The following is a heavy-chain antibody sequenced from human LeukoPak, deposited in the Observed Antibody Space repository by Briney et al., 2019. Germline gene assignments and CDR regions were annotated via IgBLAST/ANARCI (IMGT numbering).Heavy chain of an antibody. Sequence: GGSLRLSCAASGFTFSDYSMNWVRRAPGKGLEWVSYISSSSSTMFYADSVKGRFTISRDNAKNSLYPQMNSLRAEDTAVYYCARWWYESYMDVWGKGTTVTVSS. J-gene: IGHJ6*03. CDR1: GFTFSDYS. D-gene: IGHD2-15*01. CDR3: ARWWYESYMDV. CDR2: ISSSSSTM. V-gene: IGHV3-48*01.